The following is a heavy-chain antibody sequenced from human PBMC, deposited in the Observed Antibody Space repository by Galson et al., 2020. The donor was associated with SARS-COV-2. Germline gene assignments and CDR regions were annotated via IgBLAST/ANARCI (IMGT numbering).Heavy chain of an antibody. D-gene: IGHD3-10*01. Sequence: GESLKISCAASGFTFSSYSMNWVRQAPGKGLEWVSYISSSSSTIYYADSVTGRFTISRDNAKNSLYLQMNSLRDEDTAVYYCASHYGSGISYYYHGMDVWGQGTTVTVSS. CDR3: ASHYGSGISYYYHGMDV. CDR1: GFTFSSYS. J-gene: IGHJ6*02. V-gene: IGHV3-48*02. CDR2: ISSSSSTI.